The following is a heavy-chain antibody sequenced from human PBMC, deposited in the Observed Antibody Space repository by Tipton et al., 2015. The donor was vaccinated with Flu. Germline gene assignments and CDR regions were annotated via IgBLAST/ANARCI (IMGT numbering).Heavy chain of an antibody. V-gene: IGHV4-4*07. CDR1: GGSISSYY. CDR2: MYTSGST. CDR3: ARSGSKGSSPDY. Sequence: GSLRLSCTVSGGSISSYYWSWIRQPAGKGLEWIGRMYTSGSTNYNPSLKSRVTMSVDTSKNQFSLNLTSVTAADTAVYYCARSGSKGSSPDYWGQGTLVTVSS. D-gene: IGHD6-13*01. J-gene: IGHJ4*02.